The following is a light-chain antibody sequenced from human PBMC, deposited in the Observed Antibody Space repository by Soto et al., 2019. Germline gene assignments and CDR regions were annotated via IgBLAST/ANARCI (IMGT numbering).Light chain of an antibody. CDR3: QQANSFPIT. J-gene: IGKJ5*01. CDR2: GAS. Sequence: IHLTPSPSLLSASGEDRITITCWASQCISQYVSWYQQKPGKAPNLLIYGASNLHSGVPSRFSGSGSGTNFTLTISSLQPEDFETYYCQQANSFPITCGQGTRR. V-gene: IGKV1-9*01. CDR1: QCISQY.